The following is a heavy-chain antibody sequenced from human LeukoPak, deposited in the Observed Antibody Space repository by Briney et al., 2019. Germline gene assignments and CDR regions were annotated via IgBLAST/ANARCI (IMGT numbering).Heavy chain of an antibody. Sequence: GGSLRLSCAASGFTFSSYSMNWVRQAPGKGLEWVSSISSSSSYIYYADSVKGRFTISRDNAKISLYLQMNSLRAEDTAVYYCARVAGGWFDPWGQGTLVTVSS. CDR3: ARVAGGWFDP. V-gene: IGHV3-21*01. CDR1: GFTFSSYS. CDR2: ISSSSSYI. J-gene: IGHJ5*02.